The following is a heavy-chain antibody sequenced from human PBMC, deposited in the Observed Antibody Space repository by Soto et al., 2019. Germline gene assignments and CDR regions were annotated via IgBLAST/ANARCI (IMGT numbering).Heavy chain of an antibody. CDR2: ISWNSGNI. J-gene: IGHJ3*02. CDR1: GLTFHDYA. Sequence: EVQLVESGRGLVQPGRSLRLSCAASGLTFHDYAMHWVRQAPGKGLEWVSGISWNSGNIDYADSVRGRFTISRDNAKNSLYLQMNSLRAEDTALYYCAKLEGAFDIWGQGTMVTVSS. CDR3: AKLEGAFDI. V-gene: IGHV3-9*01.